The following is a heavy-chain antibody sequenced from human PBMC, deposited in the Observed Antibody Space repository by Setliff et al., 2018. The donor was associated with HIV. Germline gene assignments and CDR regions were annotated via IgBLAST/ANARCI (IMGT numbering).Heavy chain of an antibody. Sequence: PSETLSLTCTVSGGSVSDTSYYWGWIRQPPGKGLEWIGNVFYSGSTYYNPSLKSRVSMSIDTSRNQFSLKLTSVTAADTAVYFCARFPTVVTAPGFWGRGTLVTVSS. CDR3: ARFPTVVTAPGF. D-gene: IGHD2-21*02. J-gene: IGHJ4*02. V-gene: IGHV4-39*01. CDR1: GGSVSDTSYY. CDR2: VFYSGST.